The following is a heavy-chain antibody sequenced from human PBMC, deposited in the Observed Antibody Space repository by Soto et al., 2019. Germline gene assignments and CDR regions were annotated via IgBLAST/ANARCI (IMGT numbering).Heavy chain of an antibody. J-gene: IGHJ4*02. CDR3: ARGDYGAEIDY. CDR1: GGTFSSYT. D-gene: IGHD4-17*01. CDR2: IIPNSGKT. V-gene: IGHV1-8*02. Sequence: ASVKVSCKASGGTFSSYTISWVRQAPGQGLEWMGRIIPNSGKTGYAQKFQGRVTMTRNTSISTAYMELSNLRSKDTAVFYCARGDYGAEIDYWGPGTLVTVSS.